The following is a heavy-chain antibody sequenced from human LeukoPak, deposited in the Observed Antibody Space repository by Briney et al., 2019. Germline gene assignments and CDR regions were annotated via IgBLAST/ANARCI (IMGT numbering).Heavy chain of an antibody. J-gene: IGHJ4*02. D-gene: IGHD3-10*01. V-gene: IGHV3-21*01. CDR3: ARGGFGELLYTFWDY. Sequence: GGSLRLSCAASGFTFSSYSMNWVRQAPGKGLEWVSSISSSSSSYIYYADSVKGRFTISRDNAKNSLYLQMNSLRAEDTAVYYCARGGFGELLYTFWDYWGQGTLVTVSS. CDR2: ISSSSSSYI. CDR1: GFTFSSYS.